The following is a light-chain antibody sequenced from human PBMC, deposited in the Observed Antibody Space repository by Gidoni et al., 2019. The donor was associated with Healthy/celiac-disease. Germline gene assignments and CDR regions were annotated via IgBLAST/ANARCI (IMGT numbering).Light chain of an antibody. J-gene: IGLJ2*01. CDR2: GNS. CDR1: SSTIGAGYD. Sequence: QSVLTQPPSVSGAPGQRVTISCTGISSTIGAGYDVHWYQQLPGTAPKLLIHGNSNRPSGVPDRFSGSKSGTSASLAITGLQAEDEADYYCQSYDSSLSGSVVFGGGTKLTVL. V-gene: IGLV1-40*01. CDR3: QSYDSSLSGSVV.